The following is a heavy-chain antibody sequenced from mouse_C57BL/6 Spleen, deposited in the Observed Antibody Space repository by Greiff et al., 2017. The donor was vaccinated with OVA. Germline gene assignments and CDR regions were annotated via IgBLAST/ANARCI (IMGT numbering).Heavy chain of an antibody. Sequence: QVQLKQSGPGLVAPSQSLSITCTVSGFSLTSYGVHWVRQPPGKGLEWLVVIWSDGSTNYNSALKSRLSLSKDNSKSQVFLKMNSLQTDDTAMYYCAREGIYYGYDGGRLWAMDYRGQGTSVTVSS. CDR3: AREGIYYGYDGGRLWAMDY. J-gene: IGHJ4*01. CDR1: GFSLTSYG. D-gene: IGHD2-2*01. CDR2: IWSDGST. V-gene: IGHV2-6*03.